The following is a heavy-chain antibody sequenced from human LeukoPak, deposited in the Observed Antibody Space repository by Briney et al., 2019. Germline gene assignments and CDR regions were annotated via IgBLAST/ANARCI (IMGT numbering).Heavy chain of an antibody. CDR3: ARGHYYTDMLTNYWFGYFDY. J-gene: IGHJ4*02. D-gene: IGHD3-9*01. CDR1: GFTFSDHY. V-gene: IGHV3-72*01. CDR2: ARNKASRYTT. Sequence: GGSLRLSCAASGFTFSDHYMDWVRQAPGKGLEWVGRARNKASRYTTEYAASVKGRFTISRDDSKNSLYLQMNSLKTEDTAVYCCARGHYYTDMLTNYWFGYFDYWGQGTLVTVSS.